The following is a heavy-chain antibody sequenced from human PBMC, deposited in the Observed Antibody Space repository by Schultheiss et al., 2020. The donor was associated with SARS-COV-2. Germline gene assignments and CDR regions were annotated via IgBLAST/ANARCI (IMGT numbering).Heavy chain of an antibody. CDR1: GFTVSSNY. D-gene: IGHD3-10*01. CDR2: IYSGGST. J-gene: IGHJ6*02. CDR3: ASSAGVYYYGMDV. V-gene: IGHV3-53*01. Sequence: GGSLRLSCAASGFTVSSNYMSWVRQAPGKGLEWVSVIYSGGSTYYADSVKGRFTISRDNSKNTLYLQMNSLRAEDTAVYYCASSAGVYYYGMDVWGQGTTVTVAS.